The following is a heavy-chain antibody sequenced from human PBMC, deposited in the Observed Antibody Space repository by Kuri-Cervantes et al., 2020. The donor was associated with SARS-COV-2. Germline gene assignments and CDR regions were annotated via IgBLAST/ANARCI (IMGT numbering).Heavy chain of an antibody. D-gene: IGHD2-15*01. Sequence: SQTLSLTCAVYGGSFSGYYWSWIRQPPGKGLEWIGSIYYSGSTYYNPSLKSRVTISVDTSKNQFSLKLSSVTAADTAVYYCARGAYCSGGSCYPDWFDPWGQGTLVTVSS. CDR3: ARGAYCSGGSCYPDWFDP. V-gene: IGHV4-34*01. CDR1: GGSFSGYY. CDR2: IYYSGST. J-gene: IGHJ5*02.